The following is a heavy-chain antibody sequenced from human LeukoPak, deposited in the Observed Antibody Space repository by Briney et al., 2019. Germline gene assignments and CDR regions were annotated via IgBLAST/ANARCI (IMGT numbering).Heavy chain of an antibody. CDR2: ISGSGGST. CDR1: GFTFNNFA. D-gene: IGHD3-10*01. J-gene: IGHJ4*02. V-gene: IGHV3-23*01. Sequence: GGSLRLSCAASGFTFNNFAMSWVRQAPGKGLEWVSAISGSGGSTFYADSVKGRFTISRDNSKNTLYLQMNSLRAEDTAVYYCAKDLGGLTYYYGSGSYWGFDYWGQGTLVTVSS. CDR3: AKDLGGLTYYYGSGSYWGFDY.